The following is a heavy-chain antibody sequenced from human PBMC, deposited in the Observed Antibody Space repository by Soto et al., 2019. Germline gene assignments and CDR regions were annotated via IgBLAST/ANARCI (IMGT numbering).Heavy chain of an antibody. CDR1: GFSLTTSAVG. CDR2: IFWNDDE. V-gene: IGHV2-5*01. CDR3: VHPRSSYDHFGY. J-gene: IGHJ4*02. Sequence: SGPTLVNPTQTLTLTCTFSGFSLTTSAVGVGCIRQPPGKALELLSLIFWNDDERYSPSLKSRLTITKDTSKNPGALPVTNMKPVHTATYYCVHPRSSYDHFGYLGRGTLVTASS. D-gene: IGHD3-16*01.